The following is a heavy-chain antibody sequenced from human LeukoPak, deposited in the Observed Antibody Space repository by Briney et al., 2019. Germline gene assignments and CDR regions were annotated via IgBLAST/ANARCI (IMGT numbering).Heavy chain of an antibody. Sequence: ASVKVSCKAFGYTFTSNYMHWVRQARGQGPEGRGVISPSGGSTTYAQKFQCRVTLTRDMSTSTDYLELSSLRSEDTAGYYCARDTSVRDEAWWFNPWGQGTLVTVSS. V-gene: IGHV1-46*01. CDR3: ARDTSVRDEAWWFNP. CDR2: ISPSGGST. D-gene: IGHD4-17*01. J-gene: IGHJ5*02. CDR1: GYTFTSNY.